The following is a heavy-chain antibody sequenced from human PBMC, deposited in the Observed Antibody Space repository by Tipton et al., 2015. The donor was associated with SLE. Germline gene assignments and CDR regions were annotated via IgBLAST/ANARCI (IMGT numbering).Heavy chain of an antibody. D-gene: IGHD3-10*01. J-gene: IGHJ4*02. V-gene: IGHV3-66*02. CDR1: GSTFSSYA. Sequence: SLRLSCVASGSTFSSYAMTWVRQAPGKGPKWVSVIYIGGSTYYADSVKDRFIISRDNTKNTDHLQMNNLGVADTAVYYGARESWVRGRYDDWGQGALVTVSS. CDR3: ARESWVRGRYDD. CDR2: IYIGGST.